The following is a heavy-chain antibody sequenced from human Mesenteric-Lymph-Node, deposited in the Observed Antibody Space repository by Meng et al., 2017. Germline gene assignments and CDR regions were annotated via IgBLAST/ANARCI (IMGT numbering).Heavy chain of an antibody. CDR2: IYHSGST. CDR3: ARDRGYSYGFNWFDP. CDR1: GGSISSGYY. J-gene: IGHJ5*02. V-gene: IGHV4-38-2*02. Sequence: SETLSLTCTVSGGSISSGYYWGWIRQPPGKGLEWIGSIYHSGSTYYNPSLKSRVTISVDTSKNQFSLKLSSVTAADTAVYYCARDRGYSYGFNWFDPWGQGTLVTVSS. D-gene: IGHD5-18*01.